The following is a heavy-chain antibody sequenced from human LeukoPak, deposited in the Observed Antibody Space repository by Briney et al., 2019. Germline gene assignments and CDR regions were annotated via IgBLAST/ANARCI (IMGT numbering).Heavy chain of an antibody. Sequence: KPSETLSLTCTVSGGSISSYYWSWIRQPAGKGLEWIGRIYTSGSTNYNPSLKSRVTMSVDTSKNQFSLELSSVTAADTAVYYCASERQWLAHFDYWGQGTLVTVSS. V-gene: IGHV4-4*07. CDR1: GGSISSYY. CDR3: ASERQWLAHFDY. D-gene: IGHD6-19*01. J-gene: IGHJ4*02. CDR2: IYTSGST.